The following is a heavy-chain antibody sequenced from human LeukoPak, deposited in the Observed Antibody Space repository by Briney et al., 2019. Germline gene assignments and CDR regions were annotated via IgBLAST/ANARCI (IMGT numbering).Heavy chain of an antibody. D-gene: IGHD5-18*01. CDR1: GGSVSFTTYY. V-gene: IGHV4-61*01. Sequence: PSETLSLTCTVSGGSVSFTTYYWGWIRQPPGKGLEWIGCIYYSGSTNYNPSLKSRVTISVDTSKNQFSLKLSSVTAADTAVYHCAREAMYSYGNNFDYWGQGTLVTVSS. J-gene: IGHJ4*02. CDR3: AREAMYSYGNNFDY. CDR2: IYYSGST.